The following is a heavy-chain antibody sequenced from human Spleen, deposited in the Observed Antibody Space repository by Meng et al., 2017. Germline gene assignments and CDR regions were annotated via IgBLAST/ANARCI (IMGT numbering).Heavy chain of an antibody. CDR3: STEPFLTYGDFGKSY. CDR2: FDPEHLQT. D-gene: IGHD4-17*01. J-gene: IGHJ4*02. CDR1: GYTFTAYY. V-gene: IGHV1-24*01. Sequence: SVKVSCKASGYTFTAYYIHWVRQAPGQGLEWMGGFDPEHLQTVYAPKFQGSVNMTEDTSTDTSYMQLSDLIAELTAVYFCSTEPFLTYGDFGKSYWGQGTLVTVSS.